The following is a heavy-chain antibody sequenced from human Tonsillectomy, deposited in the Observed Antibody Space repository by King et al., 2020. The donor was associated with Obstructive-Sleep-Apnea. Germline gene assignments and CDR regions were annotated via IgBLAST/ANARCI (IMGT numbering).Heavy chain of an antibody. CDR2: IIHSGST. V-gene: IGHV4-34*12. D-gene: IGHD2-15*01. Sequence: VQLQQWGAGLLKPSETLSLTCAVYGGSFSGYYWSWFRQPPGKGLDWIGEIIHSGSTNYNPSLKSRVTISLDTSKNQFSLKLSSVTAADTAVYYCARVFSFIDYGMDVWGQGTTVTVSS. J-gene: IGHJ6*02. CDR1: GGSFSGYY. CDR3: ARVFSFIDYGMDV.